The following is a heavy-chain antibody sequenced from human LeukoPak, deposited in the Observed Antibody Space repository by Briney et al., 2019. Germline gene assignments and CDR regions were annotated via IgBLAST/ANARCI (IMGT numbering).Heavy chain of an antibody. J-gene: IGHJ4*02. Sequence: PSETLSLTCTVSGGSISSSSYYWGWIRQPPGKGLEWIGSIYYSGSTYYNPSLKSRVTISVDTSKNQFSLKLSSVTAADTAVYYCARVLNYYDSSGYYYDPYYFDYWGQGTLVTVSS. CDR2: IYYSGST. CDR1: GGSISSSSYY. CDR3: ARVLNYYDSSGYYYDPYYFDY. D-gene: IGHD3-22*01. V-gene: IGHV4-39*07.